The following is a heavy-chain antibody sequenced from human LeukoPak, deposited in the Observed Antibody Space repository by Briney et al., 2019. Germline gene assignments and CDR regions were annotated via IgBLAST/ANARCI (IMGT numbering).Heavy chain of an antibody. CDR3: ARPRGCGSATCNNFDY. CDR1: GFMFSGFS. Sequence: GGSLRLSCAASGFMFSGFSMSWVRQTPGKWPEWVAKMTEYGTEIFYVDSVKGRFTISRDNAKNLLYLQMNSLRVEDTAVYYCARPRGCGSATCNNFDYWGQGTLVTVSS. J-gene: IGHJ4*02. D-gene: IGHD2-15*01. CDR2: MTEYGTEI. V-gene: IGHV3-7*01.